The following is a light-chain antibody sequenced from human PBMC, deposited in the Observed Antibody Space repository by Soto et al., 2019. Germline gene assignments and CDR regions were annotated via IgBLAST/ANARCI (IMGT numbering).Light chain of an antibody. CDR1: QGISSY. Sequence: DIQLTQSPSFLSASVGDRVTMSCRASQGISSYLAWYQQKPGKAPKFLIYAASTLQSGVPSRFSGSGSGTEFTLTISNLQPEDFATYYCQQVNSYPVTFGGGTKVEIK. V-gene: IGKV1-9*01. CDR2: AAS. CDR3: QQVNSYPVT. J-gene: IGKJ4*01.